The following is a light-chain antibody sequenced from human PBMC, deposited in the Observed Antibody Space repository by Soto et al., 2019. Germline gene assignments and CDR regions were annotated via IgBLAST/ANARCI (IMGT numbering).Light chain of an antibody. J-gene: IGKJ1*01. Sequence: DIQMTQSPSSLSASVGDRVTIACRASQSLGTYLHWYHHKPGKAPKLLIYAASNLQSGVSSRFSGSGSGTDYTLTISRLQTEDISTYFSQQTYSSLGTFGQGTKLEMK. CDR1: QSLGTY. CDR2: AAS. CDR3: QQTYSSLGT. V-gene: IGKV1-39*01.